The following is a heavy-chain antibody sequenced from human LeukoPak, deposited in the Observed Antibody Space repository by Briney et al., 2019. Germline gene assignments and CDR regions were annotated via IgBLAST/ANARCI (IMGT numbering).Heavy chain of an antibody. V-gene: IGHV4-59*01. D-gene: IGHD4-17*01. CDR3: ARLPQYGPVDY. Sequence: SETLSLTCTVSGGSISSYYWSWIRQPPGKGLEWIGYIYYSGSTNYNPSLKSRVTISVDTSKNQFSLKLSSVTAADTAVYYCARLPQYGPVDYWGRGTLVTVSS. CDR2: IYYSGST. J-gene: IGHJ4*02. CDR1: GGSISSYY.